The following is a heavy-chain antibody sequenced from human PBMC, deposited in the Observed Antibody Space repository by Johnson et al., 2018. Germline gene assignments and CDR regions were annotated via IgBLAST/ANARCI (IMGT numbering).Heavy chain of an antibody. J-gene: IGHJ3*02. CDR3: AKDRLSGTYLSSTFDI. Sequence: QVQLVESGGGVVQPGRSLRLSCAASGFTFSTYGMHWVRQAPGKGLEWVAVISYDGSNKYYADSVKGRFTISRDNSKNTLDLQMSSLRAEDTAVYFCAKDRLSGTYLSSTFDIWGQGTMVTVSS. CDR1: GFTFSTYG. D-gene: IGHD1-26*01. CDR2: ISYDGSNK. V-gene: IGHV3-30*18.